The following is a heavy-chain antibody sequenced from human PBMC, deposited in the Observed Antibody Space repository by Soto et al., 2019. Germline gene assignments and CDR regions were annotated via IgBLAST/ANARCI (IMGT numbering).Heavy chain of an antibody. Sequence: QVQLVQSGAEVKKPGPSVKVSCKASGGTFSSYAISWVRQAPGQGLEWMGGISPIFGTANYAQKYQGRVTITADESTSTAYMELSSLRSEDTAVYYCARDRIVATGYYYYGMDVWGQGTTVTVSS. CDR2: ISPIFGTA. CDR3: ARDRIVATGYYYYGMDV. D-gene: IGHD5-12*01. V-gene: IGHV1-69*01. J-gene: IGHJ6*02. CDR1: GGTFSSYA.